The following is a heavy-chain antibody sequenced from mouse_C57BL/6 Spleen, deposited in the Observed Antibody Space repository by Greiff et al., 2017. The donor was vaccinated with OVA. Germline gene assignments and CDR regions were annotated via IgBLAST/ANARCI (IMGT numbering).Heavy chain of an antibody. Sequence: VQLQQPGAELVRPGSSVKLSCKASGYTFTSYWMDWVKQRPGQGLEWIGNIYPSDSETHYNQKFKDKATLTVDKSSSTAYMQLSSLTSEDAAVYYCARSDWEDDYWGQGTTLTVSS. V-gene: IGHV1-61*01. CDR2: IYPSDSET. CDR3: ARSDWEDDY. D-gene: IGHD4-1*01. J-gene: IGHJ2*01. CDR1: GYTFTSYW.